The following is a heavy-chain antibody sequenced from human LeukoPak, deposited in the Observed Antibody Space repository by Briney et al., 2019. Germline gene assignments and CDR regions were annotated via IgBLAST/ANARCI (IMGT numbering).Heavy chain of an antibody. V-gene: IGHV5-51*01. D-gene: IGHD3-3*01. CDR3: ARSSVFTTFGVGTEGFDY. CDR2: IYPGDSDT. Sequence: GESLKISCKGSGYSFTSYWIGWVRQMPGKGLEWMGIIYPGDSDTRYSPSFQGQVTISADKSISTAYLQWSSLKASDTAMYYCARSSVFTTFGVGTEGFDYWGQGTLVTVSS. CDR1: GYSFTSYW. J-gene: IGHJ4*02.